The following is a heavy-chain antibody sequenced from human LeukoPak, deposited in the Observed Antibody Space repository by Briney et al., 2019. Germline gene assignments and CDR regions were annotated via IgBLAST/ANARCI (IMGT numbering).Heavy chain of an antibody. D-gene: IGHD6-13*01. J-gene: IGHJ4*02. V-gene: IGHV4-34*01. CDR3: ARYVGYSSSYRSRPFDY. CDR2: INHSGST. Sequence: SETLSLTCAVYGGSFSGYYWSWIRQPPGKGLEWIGEINHSGSTDYNPSLKSRVTISVDTSKNQFSLKLSSVTAADTAVYYCARYVGYSSSYRSRPFDYWGQGTLVTVSS. CDR1: GGSFSGYY.